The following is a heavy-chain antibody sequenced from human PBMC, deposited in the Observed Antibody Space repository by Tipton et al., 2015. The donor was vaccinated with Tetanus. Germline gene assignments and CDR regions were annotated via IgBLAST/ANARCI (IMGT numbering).Heavy chain of an antibody. CDR2: IYSGGST. CDR1: GFTVSSNY. V-gene: IGHV3-53*01. CDR3: ARESDSSSIGYYGMDV. Sequence: SLRLSCAASGFTVSSNYMSWVRQAPGKGLEWVSVIYSGGSTYYADSVKGRFTISRDNSKNTLYLQMNSLRAEDTDVYYCARESDSSSIGYYGMDVWGQGTTVPVSS. J-gene: IGHJ6*02. D-gene: IGHD6-6*01.